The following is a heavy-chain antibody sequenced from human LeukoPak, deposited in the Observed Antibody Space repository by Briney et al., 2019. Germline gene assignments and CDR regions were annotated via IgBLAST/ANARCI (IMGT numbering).Heavy chain of an antibody. Sequence: GGSLRLSCAASGFTFSNHWMAWVRQSPGRGPEWVANINEDGDETSYAESVKGRFSVSRDNGRTSLYLQMNSLRPEDTAIYYCARHVPRGRSDFDLWGQGTLVTVSS. CDR1: GFTFSNHW. D-gene: IGHD5-12*01. J-gene: IGHJ4*02. CDR3: ARHVPRGRSDFDL. CDR2: INEDGDET. V-gene: IGHV3-7*01.